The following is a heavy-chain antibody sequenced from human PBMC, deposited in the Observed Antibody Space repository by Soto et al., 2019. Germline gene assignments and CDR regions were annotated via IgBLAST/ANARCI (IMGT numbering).Heavy chain of an antibody. CDR3: ARRGWGSSSFFDY. CDR2: SYRSGST. J-gene: IGHJ4*02. CDR1: GASITSLYYY. V-gene: IGHV4-39*01. D-gene: IGHD6-6*01. Sequence: PSETLSLTCTVSGASITSLYYYWGWIRQPPGKGLEWIGSSYRSGSTYYAPSLMSRVAMSVDTSKNQFSLKLNSVTAADTAVYYCARRGWGSSSFFDYWGQGTLVTVSS.